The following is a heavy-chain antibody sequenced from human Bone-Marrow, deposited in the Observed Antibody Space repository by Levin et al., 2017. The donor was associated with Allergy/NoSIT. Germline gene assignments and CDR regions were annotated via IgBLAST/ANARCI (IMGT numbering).Heavy chain of an antibody. CDR2: INWNRADI. CDR3: ARGWGGPFDY. D-gene: IGHD2-21*01. V-gene: IGHV3-9*01. J-gene: IGHJ4*02. CDR1: GFNFDNFV. Sequence: SLKISCVAAGFNFDNFVMHWVRQVPGKGLEWVSSINWNRADIGYADSVKGRFTISRNNLGNSLYLHMNSVTPDDTALYFCARGWGGPFDYWGQGTLVTVSS.